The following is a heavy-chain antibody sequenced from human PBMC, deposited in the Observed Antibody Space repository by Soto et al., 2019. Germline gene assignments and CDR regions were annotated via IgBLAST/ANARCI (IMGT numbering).Heavy chain of an antibody. CDR2: ISYSGST. J-gene: IGHJ4*02. CDR1: GGSISSYY. D-gene: IGHD6-13*01. CDR3: ARSYSSTWYQNFLDC. Sequence: QVQLQESGPGLVKPSETLSLICTVSGGSISSYYWSWIRQPPGKGLEWIGYISYSGSTNYNPSLKGRVTISVDTSKNQFSLKPSSVTAADTAVYYCARSYSSTWYQNFLDCWGQGTLVTVSS. V-gene: IGHV4-59*01.